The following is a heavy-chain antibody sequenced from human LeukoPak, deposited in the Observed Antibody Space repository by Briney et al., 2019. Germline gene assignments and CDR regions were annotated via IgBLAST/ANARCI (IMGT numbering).Heavy chain of an antibody. D-gene: IGHD3-10*01. CDR2: IIPIFGTA. J-gene: IGHJ5*02. CDR3: AAMVRGVIPLYNWFDP. V-gene: IGHV1-69*06. Sequence: ASVKVSCKASGGTFSSYAISWVRQAPGQGLEWMGGIIPIFGTANYAQKFQGRVTITADKSTSTAYMELSSLRSEDTAVYYCAAMVRGVIPLYNWFDPWGQGTLVTVSS. CDR1: GGTFSSYA.